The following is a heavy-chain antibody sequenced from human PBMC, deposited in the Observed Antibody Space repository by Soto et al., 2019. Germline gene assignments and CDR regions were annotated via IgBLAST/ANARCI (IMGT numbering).Heavy chain of an antibody. CDR3: ARSTVVTTKFDY. CDR1: GGSISSGGYY. D-gene: IGHD4-17*01. CDR2: IYYSGST. V-gene: IGHV4-31*03. J-gene: IGHJ4*02. Sequence: QVQLQESGPGLVKPSQTLSLTCTVSGGSISSGGYYWSWIRQHPGKGLEWIGYIYYSGSTYYNPSLKSRVTISVDTSKNHFSLKLSSVTAADTDVYYCARSTVVTTKFDYWGQGTLVTVSS.